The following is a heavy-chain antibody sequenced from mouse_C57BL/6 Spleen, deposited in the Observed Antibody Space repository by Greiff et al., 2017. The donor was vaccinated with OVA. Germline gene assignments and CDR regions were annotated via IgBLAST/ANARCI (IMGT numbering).Heavy chain of an antibody. CDR2: IWSGGST. CDR3: ASYYYGSSYVFAY. J-gene: IGHJ3*01. V-gene: IGHV2-2*01. D-gene: IGHD1-1*01. Sequence: VQLQQSGPGLVQPSQSLSITCTVSGFSLTSYGVHWVRQSPGKGLEWLGVIWSGGSTDYNAAFISRLSISKDNSKSQVFFKMNSLQADDTAIYYCASYYYGSSYVFAYWGQGTLVTVSA. CDR1: GFSLTSYG.